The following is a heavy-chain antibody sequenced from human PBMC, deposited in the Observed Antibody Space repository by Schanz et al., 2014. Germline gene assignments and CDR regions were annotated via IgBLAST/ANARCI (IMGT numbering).Heavy chain of an antibody. CDR3: AKYGGELGVSFEY. CDR1: GFTFSTYG. D-gene: IGHD7-27*01. CDR2: IRDDGTYQ. V-gene: IGHV3-30*02. J-gene: IGHJ4*02. Sequence: LVESGGGVVQPGRSLRLSCAASGFTFSTYGMHWVRQAPGKGLEWVAFIRDDGTYQNYADSIKGRFTLSRDNSKNTMDLQMNSLRPEDAAVYYCAKYGGELGVSFEYWGQGTLVTVSS.